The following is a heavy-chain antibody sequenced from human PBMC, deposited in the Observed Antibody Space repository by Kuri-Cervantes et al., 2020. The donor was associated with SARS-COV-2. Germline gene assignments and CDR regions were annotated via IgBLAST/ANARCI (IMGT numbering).Heavy chain of an antibody. CDR3: ARVPEGGYSFQH. Sequence: SETLSLTCAVYGGSFSDYSWSWIRQPPGKGLEWIWEINHSGRSDYNPSLKSRVTISVDTSKNQFSLKLSSVTAADTAVYYCARVPEGGYSFQHWGQGTLVTVSS. J-gene: IGHJ1*01. V-gene: IGHV4-34*01. CDR1: GGSFSDYS. CDR2: INHSGRS. D-gene: IGHD6-13*01.